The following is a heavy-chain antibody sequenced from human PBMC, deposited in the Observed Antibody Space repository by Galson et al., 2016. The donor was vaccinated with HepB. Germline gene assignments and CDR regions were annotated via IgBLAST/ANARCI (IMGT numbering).Heavy chain of an antibody. CDR1: GFAFSDYY. J-gene: IGHJ4*02. V-gene: IGHV3-11*06. CDR3: ATGTGGHFPNY. D-gene: IGHD2-8*02. Sequence: SLRLSCAASGFAFSDYYMSWIRQAPGKGLEWVSYISGTHTHTYYTDSVKGRFTISRDDAKNSLYLQMNSLRVEDTAVYFCATGTGGHFPNYWGQGTLVTVSS. CDR2: ISGTHTHT.